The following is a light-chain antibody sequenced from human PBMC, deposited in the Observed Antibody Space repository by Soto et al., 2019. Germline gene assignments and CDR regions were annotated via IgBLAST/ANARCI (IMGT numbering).Light chain of an antibody. CDR1: QSVSSSY. V-gene: IGKV3-20*01. J-gene: IGKJ1*01. CDR3: QQYDNSPQT. Sequence: EIVLTQSPGTLSLSPGERATLSCRASQSVSSSYLAWYQQKPGQAPRLLIYGASSRATGIPDRFSGSGSGTDFTLTISRLKPEDFAVYYCQQYDNSPQTFGQGTKVEIK. CDR2: GAS.